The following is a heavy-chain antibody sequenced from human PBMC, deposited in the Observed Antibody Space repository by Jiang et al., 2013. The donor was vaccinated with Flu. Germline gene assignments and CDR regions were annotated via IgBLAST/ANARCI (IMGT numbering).Heavy chain of an antibody. CDR2: VDPEDGET. V-gene: IGHV1-69-2*01. CDR1: GYTFTDYY. D-gene: IGHD5-24*01. CDR3: ATFGGRWLQGSQPYFDY. Sequence: GAEVKKPGATVKISCKVSGYTFTDYYMHWVQQAPGKGLEWMGLVDPEDGETIYAEKFQGRVTITADTSTDTAYMELSSLRSEDTAVYYCATFGGRWLQGSQPYFDYWGQGTLVTVSS. J-gene: IGHJ4*02.